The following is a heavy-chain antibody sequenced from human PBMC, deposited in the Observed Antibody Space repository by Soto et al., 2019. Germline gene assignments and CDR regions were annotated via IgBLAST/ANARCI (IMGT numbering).Heavy chain of an antibody. D-gene: IGHD3-9*01. V-gene: IGHV3-9*01. CDR2: ISWNSGSI. Sequence: GGSLRLSCAASGFTFDDYAMHWVRQAPGKGLEWVSGISWNSGSIGYADSVKGRFTISRDNAKNSLYLQMNSLRAEDTALYYCAKDSGYFDGTSYFTWFDPRGQGTLVTVSS. CDR3: AKDSGYFDGTSYFTWFDP. J-gene: IGHJ5*02. CDR1: GFTFDDYA.